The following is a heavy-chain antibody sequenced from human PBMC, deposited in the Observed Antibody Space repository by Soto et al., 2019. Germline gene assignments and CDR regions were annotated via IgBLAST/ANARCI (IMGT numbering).Heavy chain of an antibody. J-gene: IGHJ3*02. Sequence: QVQLQESGPGLVKPSETLSLTCTVSGGSVSSASSFWSWIRQPPGKGLEWIGYIYYSGTTNYNPTLKSRVIISVDTSKNHFSLKLTSVTAADTAVYYCARVTIADDAFDIWGQGTMVTVSS. CDR2: IYYSGTT. V-gene: IGHV4-61*03. CDR1: GGSVSSASSF. CDR3: ARVTIADDAFDI. D-gene: IGHD2-15*01.